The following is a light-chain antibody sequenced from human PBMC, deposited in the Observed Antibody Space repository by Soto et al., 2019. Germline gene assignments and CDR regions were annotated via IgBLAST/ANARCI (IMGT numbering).Light chain of an antibody. CDR1: SSDVGGYNY. CDR3: SSYTSSSTLV. Sequence: QSVLTQPASVSGSPGQSITISCTGTSSDVGGYNYVSWYQQHPGKAPKLMIYEVSNRPSGVSNRVSGSKSGNTASLTISGLQAEDEDDYYCSSYTSSSTLVFGGGTKLTVL. V-gene: IGLV2-14*01. CDR2: EVS. J-gene: IGLJ2*01.